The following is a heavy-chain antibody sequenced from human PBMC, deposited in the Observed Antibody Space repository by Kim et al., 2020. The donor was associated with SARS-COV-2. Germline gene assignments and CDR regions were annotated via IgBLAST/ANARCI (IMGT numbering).Heavy chain of an antibody. CDR2: IKSKIDGETR. Sequence: GGSLRLSCAASSGFTFSHAWMNWVRQAPGKGLEWVGRIKSKIDGETRDYAAPVKGRFTISRGDSKTTLYLQMSSPKTEDTAVYYCYTGFHVSGFYSEPWGQGTLVTVSS. D-gene: IGHD3-22*01. V-gene: IGHV3-15*01. CDR1: SGFTFSHAW. CDR3: YTGFHVSGFYSEP. J-gene: IGHJ5*02.